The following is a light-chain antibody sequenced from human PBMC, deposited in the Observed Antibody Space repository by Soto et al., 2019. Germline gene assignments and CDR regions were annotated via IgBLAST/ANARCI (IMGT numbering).Light chain of an antibody. CDR2: STN. V-gene: IGLV8-61*01. CDR1: SCSVSVSHY. CDR3: WLYLATGTLV. Sequence: QTVVTQEPSFSVSPGGTVTLTCGLRSCSVSVSHYPSWYQQTPGQAPRTLVYSTNTRSFGVPDRFSGSILGNKAALTITGAQADAEADYDFWLYLATGTLVVGPGTKVTVL. J-gene: IGLJ1*01.